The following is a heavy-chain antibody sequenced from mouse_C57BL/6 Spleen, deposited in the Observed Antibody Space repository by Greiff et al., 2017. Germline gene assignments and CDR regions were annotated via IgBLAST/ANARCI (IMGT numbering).Heavy chain of an antibody. CDR2: IRNKANGYTT. J-gene: IGHJ2*01. CDR3: ARYITAFDY. V-gene: IGHV7-3*01. Sequence: EVQLVESGGGLVQPGGSLSLSCAASGFTFTDYYMSWVRQPPGKALEWLGFIRNKANGYTTEYSASVKGRFTISRDISQSILYLQMNALRAEDSATYYCARYITAFDYWGQGTTLTVSS. CDR1: GFTFTDYY. D-gene: IGHD4-1*01.